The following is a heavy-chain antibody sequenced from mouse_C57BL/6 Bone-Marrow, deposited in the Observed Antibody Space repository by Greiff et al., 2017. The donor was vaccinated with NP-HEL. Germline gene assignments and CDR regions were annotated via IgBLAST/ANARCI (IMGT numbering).Heavy chain of an antibody. V-gene: IGHV5-12*01. J-gene: IGHJ1*03. CDR2: ISNGGGST. D-gene: IGHD2-5*01. Sequence: DVMLVESGGGLVQPGGSLKLSCAASGFTFSDYYMYWVRQTPEKRLEWVAYISNGGGSTYYPDTVKGRFTISRDNAKNTLYIQMSRLKSEDTAMYYCARGSNDWYFDVWGTGTTVTVSS. CDR1: GFTFSDYY. CDR3: ARGSNDWYFDV.